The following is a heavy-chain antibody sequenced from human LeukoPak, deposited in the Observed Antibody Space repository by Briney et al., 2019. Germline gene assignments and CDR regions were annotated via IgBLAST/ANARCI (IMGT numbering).Heavy chain of an antibody. J-gene: IGHJ4*02. D-gene: IGHD3-10*01. CDR2: ISSSSSSYI. V-gene: IGHV3-21*01. CDR1: GFTFSSYS. CDR3: ARDLTMVRGVPDY. Sequence: GGSLRLSCAASGFTFSSYSMNWVRQAPGKGLEWVSSISSSSSSYIYYADSVKGRFTISRDNAKNSLYLQMNSLRAEDTAVYYCARDLTMVRGVPDYWGQGTLVTVSS.